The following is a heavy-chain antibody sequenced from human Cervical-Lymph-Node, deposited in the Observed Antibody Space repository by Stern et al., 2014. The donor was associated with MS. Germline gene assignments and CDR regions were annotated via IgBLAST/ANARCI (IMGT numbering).Heavy chain of an antibody. CDR3: AKERHGDYVFYYGMDV. CDR1: GFTFSSYG. CDR2: ISYDGSNK. J-gene: IGHJ6*02. D-gene: IGHD4-17*01. Sequence: VQLVESGGGVVQPGRSLRLSCAASGFTFSSYGMHWVRQAPGKGLEWVAGISYDGSNKYYADSVKGRVTISRDNSKNTLYLQMNSLRAEDTAVYYCAKERHGDYVFYYGMDVWGQGTTVTVSS. V-gene: IGHV3-30*18.